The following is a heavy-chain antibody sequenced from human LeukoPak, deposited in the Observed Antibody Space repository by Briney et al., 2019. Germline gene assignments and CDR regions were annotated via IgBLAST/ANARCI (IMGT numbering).Heavy chain of an antibody. D-gene: IGHD2-2*01. CDR1: GFTFSSYG. CDR3: ARAPVPATAGGSRGVSRYGTPREKTKDAFDI. J-gene: IGHJ3*02. CDR2: IWYDGSNK. Sequence: GGSLRLSCAASGFTFSSYGMHWVRQAPGKGLEWVAVIWYDGSNKYYADSVKGRFTISRDNSKNTLYLQMNSLRAEDTAVYYCARAPVPATAGGSRGVSRYGTPREKTKDAFDIWGQGTMVTVSS. V-gene: IGHV3-33*01.